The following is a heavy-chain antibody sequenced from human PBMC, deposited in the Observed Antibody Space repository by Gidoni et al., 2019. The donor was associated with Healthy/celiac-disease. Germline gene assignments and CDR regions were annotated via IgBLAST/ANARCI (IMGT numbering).Heavy chain of an antibody. D-gene: IGHD1-1*01. CDR2: IRSKANSYAT. V-gene: IGHV3-73*01. CDR3: TRPNWNDVRDQDY. J-gene: IGHJ4*02. Sequence: EVQLVESGGGLVQPGGSLKLSCAASGFTFSGSAMHWVRQASGKGLEWVGRIRSKANSYATAYAASVKGRFTISRDDSKNTAYLQMNSLKTEDTAVYYCTRPNWNDVRDQDYWGQGTLVTVSS. CDR1: GFTFSGSA.